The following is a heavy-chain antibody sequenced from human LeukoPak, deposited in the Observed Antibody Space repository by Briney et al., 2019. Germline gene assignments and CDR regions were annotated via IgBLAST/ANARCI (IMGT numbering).Heavy chain of an antibody. V-gene: IGHV1-69*13. CDR1: GYTFTSYG. J-gene: IGHJ4*02. Sequence: SVKVSCKASGYTFTSYGISWVRQAPGQGLEWMGGIIPIFGTANYAQKFQGRVTITADESTSTAYMELSSLRSEDTAVYYCARNSINQYYFDYWGQGTLVTVSS. CDR3: ARNSINQYYFDY. CDR2: IIPIFGTA. D-gene: IGHD2/OR15-2a*01.